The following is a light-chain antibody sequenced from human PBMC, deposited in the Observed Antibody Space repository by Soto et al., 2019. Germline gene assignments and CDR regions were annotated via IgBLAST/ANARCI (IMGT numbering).Light chain of an antibody. CDR1: RSNIGTYA. CDR2: RNH. J-gene: IGLJ2*01. Sequence: QSVLTQSPSASATPGQRVIISCSGSRSNIGTYAVNWYQQLPGTAPTLLIFRNHQRPSGVPDRFSGSKSGTSASLAISGPKSEDEADYYCAAWDDSLRAVVFGGGTKLTVL. V-gene: IGLV1-44*01. CDR3: AAWDDSLRAVV.